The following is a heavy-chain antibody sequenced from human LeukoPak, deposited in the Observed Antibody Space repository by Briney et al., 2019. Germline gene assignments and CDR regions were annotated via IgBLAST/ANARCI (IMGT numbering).Heavy chain of an antibody. CDR1: GGSISDYY. V-gene: IGHV4-59*01. J-gene: IGHJ6*03. CDR2: IYYSGST. D-gene: IGHD3-3*01. CDR3: ARGDFCSKSNCYLRPMDV. Sequence: SETLSLTCTVSGGSISDYYWNWIRQPPGKGLEWIGYIYYSGSTTYNPSLKSRVTTSVDTAKNQFSLKLRSVTAADTAIYYCARGDFCSKSNCYLRPMDVWGKGTTVTVSS.